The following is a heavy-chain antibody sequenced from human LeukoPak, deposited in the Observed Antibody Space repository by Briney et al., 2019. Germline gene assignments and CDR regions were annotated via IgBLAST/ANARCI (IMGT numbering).Heavy chain of an antibody. V-gene: IGHV3-53*01. CDR1: GFTVSSNY. CDR2: IYSGGST. CDR3: AREVGPFHQLDY. J-gene: IGHJ4*02. D-gene: IGHD5-24*01. Sequence: PGGSLRLSCTASGFTVSSNYMSWVRQAPGKGLEWVSVIYSGGSTYYADSVKGRFTISRDNSKNTLYLQMNSLRAEDTAVYYCAREVGPFHQLDYWGQGTLVTVSS.